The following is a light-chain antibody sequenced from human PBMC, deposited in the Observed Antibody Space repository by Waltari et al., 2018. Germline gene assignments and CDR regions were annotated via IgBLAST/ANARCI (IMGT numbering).Light chain of an antibody. CDR3: QQTNSFPRT. Sequence: DIQMTQSPSFVSASVGDRVTITCRASQGIDNWLAWYQQKPGQAPQFLIYSASSLQSGVPSRFVGSGSGTDFILTISRLQPEDFATYYCQQTNSFPRTFGQGTKVAIK. CDR1: QGIDNW. V-gene: IGKV1-12*01. CDR2: SAS. J-gene: IGKJ1*01.